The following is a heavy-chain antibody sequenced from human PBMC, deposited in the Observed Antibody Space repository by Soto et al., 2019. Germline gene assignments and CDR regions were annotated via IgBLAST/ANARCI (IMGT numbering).Heavy chain of an antibody. D-gene: IGHD3-3*01. V-gene: IGHV4-4*07. CDR3: ARGQRFSDWFDP. CDR1: GGAISTYY. J-gene: IGHJ5*02. Sequence: SETLSLTCTVSGGAISTYYWTWIRQPAGKGLEWIGRIYSSGSTKYNPSLQSRVTMSLDTSNNQFSLRLTSVTAADTAVYYCARGQRFSDWFDPWGQGTLVTVYS. CDR2: IYSSGST.